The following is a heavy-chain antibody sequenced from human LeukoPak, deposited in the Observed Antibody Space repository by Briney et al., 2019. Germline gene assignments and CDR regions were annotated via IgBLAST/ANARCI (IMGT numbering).Heavy chain of an antibody. V-gene: IGHV4-59*08. CDR3: ARGGVNPYYFDY. D-gene: IGHD3-16*01. Sequence: SETLSLTCTVSGGSISSYYWSWIRQPPGKGLEWIGYISYSGNTNYNPSLKSRVTISVDTSKNQLSLKLSSVTAADTAVYSCARGGVNPYYFDYWGQGTLVTVST. J-gene: IGHJ4*02. CDR1: GGSISSYY. CDR2: ISYSGNT.